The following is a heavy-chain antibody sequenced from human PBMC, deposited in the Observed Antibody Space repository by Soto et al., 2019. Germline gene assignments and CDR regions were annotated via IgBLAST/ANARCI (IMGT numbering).Heavy chain of an antibody. D-gene: IGHD2-2*01. J-gene: IGHJ6*02. V-gene: IGHV1-69*06. Sequence: SVKVSCKASGGTFSSYAISWVRQAPGPGLEWMGGIIPIFGTANYAQKFQGRVTITADKSTSTAYMELSSLRSEDTAVYYCARTVVPAAMHYYYGMDVWGQGXTVTVSS. CDR3: ARTVVPAAMHYYYGMDV. CDR1: GGTFSSYA. CDR2: IIPIFGTA.